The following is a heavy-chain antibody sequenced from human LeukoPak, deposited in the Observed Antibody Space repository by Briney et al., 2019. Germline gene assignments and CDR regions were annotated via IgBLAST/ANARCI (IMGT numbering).Heavy chain of an antibody. Sequence: ASVKVYCKASGYTFTGYYMHWVRQAPGQGLEWMGRINPNGGGTNYARKFQGRVTMTRDTSISTAYMELSRLRSDDTAVYYCARALTSPVLRFLEWPSYYYYYGMDVWGQGTTVTVSS. CDR2: INPNGGGT. CDR1: GYTFTGYY. D-gene: IGHD3-3*01. J-gene: IGHJ6*02. CDR3: ARALTSPVLRFLEWPSYYYYYGMDV. V-gene: IGHV1-2*06.